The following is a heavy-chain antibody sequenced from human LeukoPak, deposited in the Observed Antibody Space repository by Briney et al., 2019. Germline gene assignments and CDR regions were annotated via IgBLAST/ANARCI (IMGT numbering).Heavy chain of an antibody. CDR2: IKQDGSEI. CDR3: ATDPHSGWGADRNKYDRSFDY. J-gene: IGHJ4*02. CDR1: GFTFNNYA. D-gene: IGHD6-25*01. Sequence: HPGGSLRLSCAASGFTFNNYAMHGVRQAPGKGLEWVANIKQDGSEIYYLDSVRGRFTISRDNAKNSVYLQMNSLRAEDTAVYYCATDPHSGWGADRNKYDRSFDYWGQGTLATVSS. V-gene: IGHV3-7*04.